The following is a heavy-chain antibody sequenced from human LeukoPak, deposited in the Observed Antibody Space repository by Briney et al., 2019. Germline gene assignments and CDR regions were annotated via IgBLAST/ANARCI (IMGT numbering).Heavy chain of an antibody. CDR2: IYHSGST. CDR3: ARDRDDILTGYYY. Sequence: SSETLSLTCAVSGGSISSSNWWSWVRQPPGKGLEWIGEIYHSGSTNYNPSLKSRVTISVDKSKNQFSLKLSSVTAADTAVYYCARDRDDILTGYYYWGQGTLVTVSS. J-gene: IGHJ4*02. CDR1: GGSISSSNW. V-gene: IGHV4-4*02. D-gene: IGHD3-9*01.